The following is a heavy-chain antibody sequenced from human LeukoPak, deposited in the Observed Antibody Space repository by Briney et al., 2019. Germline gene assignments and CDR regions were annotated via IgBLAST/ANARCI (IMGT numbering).Heavy chain of an antibody. CDR3: ARARFGELGVPDFDY. V-gene: IGHV3-30*03. J-gene: IGHJ4*02. CDR1: GFTFSSNG. D-gene: IGHD3-10*01. CDR2: ISYDGSNK. Sequence: GRSLRLSCAASGFTFSSNGMHWVRQAPGKGLEWVAVISYDGSNKYYADSVKGRFTISRDKSKNMLYVQMNSLRAEDTAVYYCARARFGELGVPDFDYWGQGTLVTVSS.